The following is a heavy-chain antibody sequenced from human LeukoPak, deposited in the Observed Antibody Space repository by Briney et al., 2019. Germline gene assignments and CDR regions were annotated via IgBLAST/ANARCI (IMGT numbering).Heavy chain of an antibody. Sequence: SETLSLTCTVSGGSISSYYWSWIRQPPGKGLEWIGYIYYSGSTNYNPSLKSRVTISVDTSKNQFSLKLSSVTAADTAVYYCARHLSYYGSGSYSPLDYWGQGTLVTVSS. J-gene: IGHJ4*02. V-gene: IGHV4-59*08. CDR2: IYYSGST. CDR3: ARHLSYYGSGSYSPLDY. CDR1: GGSISSYY. D-gene: IGHD3-10*01.